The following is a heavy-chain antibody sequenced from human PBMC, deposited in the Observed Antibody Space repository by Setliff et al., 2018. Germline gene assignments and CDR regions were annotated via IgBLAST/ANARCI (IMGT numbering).Heavy chain of an antibody. J-gene: IGHJ4*02. Sequence: GASVKVSCKASGYTFTSYAMHWVRQAPGQRLEWMGWINAGNGNTKYSQKFQGRVTITRDTSASTAYMELSSLRSEDTAVYYCARELQPGNPYFDYWGQGTLVTVSS. CDR3: ARELQPGNPYFDY. D-gene: IGHD1-1*01. V-gene: IGHV1-3*01. CDR1: GYTFTSYA. CDR2: INAGNGNT.